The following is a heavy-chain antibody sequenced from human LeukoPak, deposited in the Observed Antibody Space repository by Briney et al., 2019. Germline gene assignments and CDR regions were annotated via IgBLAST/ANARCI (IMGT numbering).Heavy chain of an antibody. CDR2: ISSRSSYV. J-gene: IGHJ3*02. Sequence: GGSLRLSCAASGFTFSSYSMNWVRQAPGKGLEWVSSISSRSSYVYHADSVKGRFTISRDNAKNSLYLQMNSLRAEDTAVYYCAREAYYYDSSGYVHDAFDIWGQGTVVTVSS. CDR3: AREAYYYDSSGYVHDAFDI. D-gene: IGHD3-22*01. V-gene: IGHV3-21*01. CDR1: GFTFSSYS.